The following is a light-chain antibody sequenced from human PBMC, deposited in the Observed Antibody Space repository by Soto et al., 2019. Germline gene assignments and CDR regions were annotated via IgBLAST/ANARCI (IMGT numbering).Light chain of an antibody. CDR2: RNN. CDR1: SSNIGSNY. V-gene: IGLV1-47*01. Sequence: QSVLTQPPSASGTPGQRVTISCSGSSSNIGSNYVYWYQQLPGTAPKLLIYRNNQRPSGVPDRFSGSKSGPSASLAISGVRSEDEADYYCTAWEDTLRGPLFGGGTTLTVL. CDR3: TAWEDTLRGPL. J-gene: IGLJ2*01.